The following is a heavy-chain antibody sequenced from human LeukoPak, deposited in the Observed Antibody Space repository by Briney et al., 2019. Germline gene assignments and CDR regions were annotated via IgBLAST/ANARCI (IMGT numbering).Heavy chain of an antibody. CDR1: GGSISSSSYY. CDR3: ARIVSSSWFDY. J-gene: IGHJ4*02. D-gene: IGHD6-13*01. V-gene: IGHV4-39*01. Sequence: SETLSLTCTVSGGSISSSSYYWGWIRQPPGKGLEWIGSIYYGGSTYYNPSLKSRVTISVDTSKNQFSLKLSSVTAADTAVYYCARIVSSSWFDYWGQGTLVTVSS. CDR2: IYYGGST.